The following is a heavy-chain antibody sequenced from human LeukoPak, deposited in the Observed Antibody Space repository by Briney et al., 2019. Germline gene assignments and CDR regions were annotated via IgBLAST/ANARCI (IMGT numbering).Heavy chain of an antibody. Sequence: PSGTLSLTCAVSGGSISSSNWWSWVRQPPGKGLEWIGEIYHSGSTNYNPSLKSRVTISVDKSKNQFSLKLTSVTAADTAVYYCARYGLLNISEINGFDIWGQGTMVTVSS. CDR1: GGSISSSNW. V-gene: IGHV4-4*02. CDR2: IYHSGST. D-gene: IGHD2/OR15-2a*01. CDR3: ARYGLLNISEINGFDI. J-gene: IGHJ3*02.